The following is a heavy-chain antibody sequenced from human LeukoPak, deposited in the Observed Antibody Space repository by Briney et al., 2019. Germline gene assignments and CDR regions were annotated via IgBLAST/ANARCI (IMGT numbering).Heavy chain of an antibody. CDR2: VSSGASST. V-gene: IGHV3-23*01. CDR3: AKDARGSEGF. D-gene: IGHD3-10*01. J-gene: IGHJ4*02. Sequence: TGGSLRLSCAASGFTFSTYAMSWVRQAPGKGLEWVSAVSSGASSTYYADSVRGRFTISRDNCRNTLYLQMNSLSADDTAVYYCAKDARGSEGFWGQGTLVTVSS. CDR1: GFTFSTYA.